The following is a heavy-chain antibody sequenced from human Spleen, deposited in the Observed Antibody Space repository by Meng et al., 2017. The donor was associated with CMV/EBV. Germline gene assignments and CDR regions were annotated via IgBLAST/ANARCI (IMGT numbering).Heavy chain of an antibody. J-gene: IGHJ4*02. CDR2: IWYDGSNK. V-gene: IGHV3-33*06. CDR3: AKDRDYGGNSVDY. Sequence: GESLKISCAASGFIFSGYGMHWVRQAPGEGPEWVAVIWYDGSNKYYADSVKGRFTISRDNSKNTLYLQMNSLRAEDTAVYYCAKDRDYGGNSVDYWGQGTLVTVSS. CDR1: GFIFSGYG. D-gene: IGHD4-23*01.